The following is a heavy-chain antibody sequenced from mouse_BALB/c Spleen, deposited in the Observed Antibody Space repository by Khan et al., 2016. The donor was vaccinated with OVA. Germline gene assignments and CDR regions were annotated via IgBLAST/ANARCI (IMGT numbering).Heavy chain of an antibody. CDR1: GFAFSSYY. Sequence: EVKLEVSGGGLVKPGGSLKLSCAPSGFAFSSYYMSWVRQTPEKRLEWVATISGTGIYTYYPDSVKGRFTISRDNARNTLYLQMSSLRSEDTALYYCARPSYYGNPWFTYWGQGTLVTVSA. D-gene: IGHD2-10*01. J-gene: IGHJ3*01. CDR2: ISGTGIYT. V-gene: IGHV5-9*02. CDR3: ARPSYYGNPWFTY.